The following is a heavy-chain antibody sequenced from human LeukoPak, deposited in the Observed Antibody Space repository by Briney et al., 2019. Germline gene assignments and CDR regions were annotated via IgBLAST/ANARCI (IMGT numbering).Heavy chain of an antibody. J-gene: IGHJ1*01. D-gene: IGHD6-19*01. Sequence: GGSLRLSCAASGFTFSTYSMNWVRQAPGKGLEWVSSIDYDGGSGHYADSVKGRFTISRDNSNNTLFLHLNSLRGEDTAVYYCTRNSGWYGLSWGQGTLVTVSS. CDR1: GFTFSTYS. V-gene: IGHV3-23*01. CDR3: TRNSGWYGLS. CDR2: IDYDGGSG.